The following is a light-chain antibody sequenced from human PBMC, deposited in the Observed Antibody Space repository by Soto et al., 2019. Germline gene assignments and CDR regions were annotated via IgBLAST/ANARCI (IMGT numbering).Light chain of an antibody. Sequence: QSVLTQPPSASGTAGQVVTISCSGGDSNIGSNSVYWYQHLPRMAPKLLIYYNNQRPSGVPDRFSCSRSGTSASLAIVGLRSEDEAVYYCAAWVASLSACVFGNGTKVTVL. CDR1: DSNIGSNS. J-gene: IGLJ1*01. CDR3: AAWVASLSACV. CDR2: YNN. V-gene: IGLV1-47*02.